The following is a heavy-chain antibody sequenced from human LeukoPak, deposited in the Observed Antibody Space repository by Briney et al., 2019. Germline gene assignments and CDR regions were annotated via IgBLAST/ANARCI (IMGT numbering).Heavy chain of an antibody. V-gene: IGHV3-49*03. CDR1: GFTFGDYA. Sequence: PGGSLRLSCTASGFTFGDYAMSWFRQAPGKGLEWVGFIRSKAYGGTTEYAASVKGRFTISRDDSKSIAYLQMNSLKTEDTAVYYCTRSGIQLWLLLNYFDYWGQGTLVTVSS. D-gene: IGHD5-18*01. CDR2: IRSKAYGGTT. J-gene: IGHJ4*02. CDR3: TRSGIQLWLLLNYFDY.